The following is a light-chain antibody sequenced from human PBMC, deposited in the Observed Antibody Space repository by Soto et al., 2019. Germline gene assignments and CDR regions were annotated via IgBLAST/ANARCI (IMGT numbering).Light chain of an antibody. V-gene: IGLV2-11*01. Sequence: QSALTQPRSVSGSPGQSVTISCTGTSSDVGGYNYASWYQQDPGKAPKLMIYDVSKRPSGVPDRFSGSKSGKTASLTISGLQAEDEADYYCCSYAGRYTYVFGTGTKLTVL. CDR2: DVS. J-gene: IGLJ1*01. CDR3: CSYAGRYTYV. CDR1: SSDVGGYNY.